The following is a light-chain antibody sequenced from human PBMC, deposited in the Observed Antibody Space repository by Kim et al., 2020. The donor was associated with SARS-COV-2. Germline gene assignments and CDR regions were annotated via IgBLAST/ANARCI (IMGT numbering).Light chain of an antibody. CDR1: QYVTRG. J-gene: IGKJ1*01. V-gene: IGKV1-5*01. CDR3: QHRQT. CDR2: DAS. Sequence: AALPYSVGDRDNSTCRATQYVTRGFDWYQQKPGRAPKLLIYDASTLDRGVPSRFRGSGSGTEFTLTINSLQPDDFASYYCQHRQTFGQGTKVDIK.